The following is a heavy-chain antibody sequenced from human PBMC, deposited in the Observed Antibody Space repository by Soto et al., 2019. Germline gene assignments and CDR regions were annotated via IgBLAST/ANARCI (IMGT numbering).Heavy chain of an antibody. D-gene: IGHD3-10*01. CDR3: ARDFNYYGSGSYS. CDR1: GFTFSSYG. J-gene: IGHJ4*02. V-gene: IGHV3-33*01. Sequence: GGSLRLSCAASGFTFSSYGMHWVRQAPGKGLEWVAVIWYDGSNKYYADSVKGRFTISRDNSKNTLYLQMNSLRAEDTAVYYCARDFNYYGSGSYSWGQGTLVTVSS. CDR2: IWYDGSNK.